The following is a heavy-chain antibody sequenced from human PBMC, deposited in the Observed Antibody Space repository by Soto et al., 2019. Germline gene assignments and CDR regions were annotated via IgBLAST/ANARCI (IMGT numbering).Heavy chain of an antibody. J-gene: IGHJ6*02. CDR1: GYTFTSYY. V-gene: IGHV1-46*01. Sequence: ASVKVSCKASGYTFTSYYMHWVRQAPGQGLEWMGIINPSGGSTSYAQKFQGRVTMTRDTSTSTVYTELSSLRSEDTAVYYCARDTTPRGTQLGYYGMDVWGQGTTVTVSS. D-gene: IGHD3-16*01. CDR3: ARDTTPRGTQLGYYGMDV. CDR2: INPSGGST.